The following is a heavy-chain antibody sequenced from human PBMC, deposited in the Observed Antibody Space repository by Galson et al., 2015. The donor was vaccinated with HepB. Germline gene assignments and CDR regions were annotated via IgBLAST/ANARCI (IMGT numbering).Heavy chain of an antibody. CDR3: ARHYVRESSGWYPFDN. Sequence: SETLSLTCTVSGGSISSYYWSWIRQPPGKGLEWIGFIYYSGGTNCNTSLRSRVTMPVDTSKNQFYLRLSSVTAADTAVYYCARHYVRESSGWYPFDNWGQGTLVTGSS. V-gene: IGHV4-59*08. D-gene: IGHD6-19*01. CDR1: GGSISSYY. J-gene: IGHJ4*02. CDR2: IYYSGGT.